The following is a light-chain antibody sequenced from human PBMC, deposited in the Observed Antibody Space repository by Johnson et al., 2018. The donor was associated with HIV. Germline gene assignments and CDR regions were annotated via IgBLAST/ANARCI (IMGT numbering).Light chain of an antibody. V-gene: IGLV1-51*02. CDR1: SSNIGNNY. Sequence: QSVLTQAPSVSAAPGQKVTISCSGSSSNIGNNYVSWYQQLPGTAPKLLIYENNKRPSGIPARFSGSKSGTSATLGITGLQTGDEADYYCGTWDSSLSAVFGTGSKVTVL. CDR3: GTWDSSLSAV. CDR2: ENN. J-gene: IGLJ1*01.